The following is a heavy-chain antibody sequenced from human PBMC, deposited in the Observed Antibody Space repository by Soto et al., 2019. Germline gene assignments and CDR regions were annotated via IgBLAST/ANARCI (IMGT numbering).Heavy chain of an antibody. D-gene: IGHD1-26*01. Sequence: PSETLSLTCTVSGGSVSNSYWGWIRQPPGKGLEWVAYVYYSGSTNYNPSLGSRVTIPVDKSKNQFSLKMTSVTGADTAAYYCARGRSHEWELLVQYFDYWGQGTLVTVSS. CDR2: VYYSGST. CDR3: ARGRSHEWELLVQYFDY. CDR1: GGSVSNSY. J-gene: IGHJ4*02. V-gene: IGHV4-59*02.